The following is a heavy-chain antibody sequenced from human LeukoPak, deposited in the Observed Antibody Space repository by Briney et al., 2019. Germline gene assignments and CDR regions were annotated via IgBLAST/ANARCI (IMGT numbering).Heavy chain of an antibody. CDR1: GASISSSDYY. CDR3: ARLTHSYYSDTSGYYPYYYMDV. CDR2: INYSGST. D-gene: IGHD3-22*01. V-gene: IGHV4-39*02. Sequence: SETLSLTCSVSGASISSSDYYWGWIRQPPGKGLEWIGRINYSGSTYYNPSLKSRVTISVDTSKNHFSLRLTSMTAADTAVYYCARLTHSYYSDTSGYYPYYYMDVWGKGTTVTVSS. J-gene: IGHJ6*03.